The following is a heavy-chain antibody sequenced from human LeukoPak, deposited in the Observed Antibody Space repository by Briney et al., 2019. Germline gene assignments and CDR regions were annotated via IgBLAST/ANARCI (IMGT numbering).Heavy chain of an antibody. Sequence: GGSLRLSCAASGFTFSSYSMNWVRQAPGKGLEWVSSISSSSSYIYYADSVKGRLTISRDNAKNSLYLQMNSLRAEDTAVYYCAREPWGAKGAAWGMDVSGQGTTVTVSS. D-gene: IGHD1-26*01. CDR3: AREPWGAKGAAWGMDV. CDR1: GFTFSSYS. J-gene: IGHJ6*02. V-gene: IGHV3-21*01. CDR2: ISSSSSYI.